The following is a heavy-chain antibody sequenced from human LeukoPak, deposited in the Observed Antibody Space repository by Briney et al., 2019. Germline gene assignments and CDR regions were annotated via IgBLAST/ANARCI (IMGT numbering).Heavy chain of an antibody. J-gene: IGHJ4*02. V-gene: IGHV4-59*01. CDR1: GGSISSYY. CDR3: ARGLGNNNFWSGLGY. D-gene: IGHD3-3*01. CDR2: IYYSGST. Sequence: KPSETLSLTCTVSGGSISSYYWSWIRQPPGKGLEWIGYIYYSGSTNYNPSLKSRVTISVDTSKNQFSLKLSSVTAADTALYYWARGLGNNNFWSGLGYWGQGTLVTVSS.